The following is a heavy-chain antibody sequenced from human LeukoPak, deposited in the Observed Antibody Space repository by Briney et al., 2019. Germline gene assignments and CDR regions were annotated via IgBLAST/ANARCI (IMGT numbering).Heavy chain of an antibody. V-gene: IGHV3-23*01. CDR3: AKDLSSGWYPYYFDF. CDR1: GFTFSNYA. Sequence: GGSLRLPCAASGFTFSNYAMNWVRKAPGKGLEWVSAISGSGAATLNADSVKGRFTISRDNSQNTLYLQMNGLRAEDTAVYYCAKDLSSGWYPYYFDFWGRGTLVTVSS. CDR2: ISGSGAAT. J-gene: IGHJ4*02. D-gene: IGHD6-19*01.